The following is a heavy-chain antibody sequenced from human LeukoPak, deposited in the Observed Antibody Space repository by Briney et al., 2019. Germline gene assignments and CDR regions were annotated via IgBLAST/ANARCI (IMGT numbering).Heavy chain of an antibody. CDR3: AREGGSGSKSDFDY. V-gene: IGHV1-2*06. CDR2: INPNSGGT. D-gene: IGHD3-10*01. J-gene: IGHJ4*02. CDR1: GYTFTGYY. Sequence: PRASVKVSCKASGYTFTGYYMHWVRQAPGQGLEWMGRINPNSGGTNYAQKFQGRVTITADESTSTAYMELSSLRSEDTAVYYCAREGGSGSKSDFDYWGQGTLVTVSS.